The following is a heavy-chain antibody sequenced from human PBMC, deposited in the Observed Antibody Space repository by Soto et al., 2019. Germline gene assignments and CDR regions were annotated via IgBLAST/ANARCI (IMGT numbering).Heavy chain of an antibody. CDR3: ALCPPQYYSAMDV. CDR1: GFSLSSSGMG. Sequence: QISLKESGPALVKPTQTLTLTCTVSGFSLSSSGMGVGWVRQPAGKALEWLALIYFDEDKRYSPSLQSRLTTTKDTSKNQVVLTMTNMAPGDTATYYCALCPPQYYSAMDVWGQGTTVTVSS. CDR2: IYFDEDK. V-gene: IGHV2-5*02. J-gene: IGHJ6*02.